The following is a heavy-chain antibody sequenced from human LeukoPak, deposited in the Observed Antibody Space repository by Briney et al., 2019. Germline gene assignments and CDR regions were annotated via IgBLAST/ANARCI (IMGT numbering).Heavy chain of an antibody. V-gene: IGHV4-39*01. CDR2: IYYSGST. D-gene: IGHD2-2*01. CDR3: ARRSLVPAAYFGY. Sequence: PSETLSLTCTVSGGSIGSSSYYWGWIRQPPGKGLEWIGSIYYSGSTYYNPSLKSRVTISVDTSKNQFSLKLSSVTAADTAVYYCARRSLVPAAYFGYWGQGTLVTVSS. CDR1: GGSIGSSSYY. J-gene: IGHJ4*02.